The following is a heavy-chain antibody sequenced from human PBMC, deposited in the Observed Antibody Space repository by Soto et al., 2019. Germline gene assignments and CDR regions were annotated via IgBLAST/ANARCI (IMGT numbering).Heavy chain of an antibody. CDR1: GYGLTVDY. V-gene: IGHV1-2*02. Sequence: ASVKGYCKGAGYGLTVDYVHWGRKTTEQGLEWMGWINPNSGGTNYAQKFQGRVTMTRDTSISTAYMELSRLRSDDTAVYYCARDVGYCSSTSCLDRLETWFDPWGQGTLVPVSS. J-gene: IGHJ5*02. CDR2: INPNSGGT. CDR3: ARDVGYCSSTSCLDRLETWFDP. D-gene: IGHD2-2*01.